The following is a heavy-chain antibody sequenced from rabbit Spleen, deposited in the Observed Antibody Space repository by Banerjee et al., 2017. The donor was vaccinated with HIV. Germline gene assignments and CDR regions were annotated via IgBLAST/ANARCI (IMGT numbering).Heavy chain of an antibody. Sequence: EQLEESGGGLVKPEGSLTLTCKASGVSFSSNYYMCWVRQAPGKGLEWIACIYAGSSDNTYYASWAKGRFTISKTSSTTVTLQMTSLTAADTATYFCAREDVSGYIYADLWGPGTLVTVS. V-gene: IGHV1S45*01. CDR1: GVSFSSNYY. CDR2: IYAGSSDNT. J-gene: IGHJ6*01. D-gene: IGHD6-1*01. CDR3: AREDVSGYIYADL.